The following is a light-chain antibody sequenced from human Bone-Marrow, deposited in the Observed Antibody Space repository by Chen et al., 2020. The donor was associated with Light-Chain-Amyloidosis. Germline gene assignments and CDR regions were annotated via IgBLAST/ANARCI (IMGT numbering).Light chain of an antibody. J-gene: IGLJ3*02. CDR3: QVLDRSSDRPV. V-gene: IGLV3-21*02. Sequence: SYVLTQPSSVSVAPGQTATTACGGNNIGSTSVHWYQQTPGQAPLLVVDDDSDRPSGIPERLSGSNSGNTATLTISRVEAGDEADYYCQVLDRSSDRPVFGGGTKLTVL. CDR1: NIGSTS. CDR2: DDS.